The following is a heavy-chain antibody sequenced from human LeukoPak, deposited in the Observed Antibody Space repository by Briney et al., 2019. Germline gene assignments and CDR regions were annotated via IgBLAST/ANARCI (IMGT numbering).Heavy chain of an antibody. CDR1: GGSFSGYY. J-gene: IGHJ4*02. V-gene: IGHV4-34*01. Sequence: SETLSLTCAVYGGSFSGYYWSWIRQPPGKGLEWIGEIDHSGSTNYNPSLKSRVTITVDTSKNQFSLRLSSVTAADTAVYYCARATETRNDFWSAYYIDYWGQGTLVTVSS. CDR2: IDHSGST. D-gene: IGHD3-3*01. CDR3: ARATETRNDFWSAYYIDY.